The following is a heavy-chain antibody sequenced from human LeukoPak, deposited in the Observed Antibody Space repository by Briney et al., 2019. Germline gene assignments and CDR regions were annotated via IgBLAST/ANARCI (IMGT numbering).Heavy chain of an antibody. V-gene: IGHV4-34*01. J-gene: IGHJ5*02. CDR1: GGSFSGYY. Sequence: SETLSLTCAVYGGSFSGYYWSWVRQPPGKGLEWIGEINHSGSTNYNPSLKSRVTISVDTSKDQFSLKLSSVTAADTAVYYCASTYGSGSYYNNENWFDPWGQGTLVTVSS. D-gene: IGHD3-10*01. CDR2: INHSGST. CDR3: ASTYGSGSYYNNENWFDP.